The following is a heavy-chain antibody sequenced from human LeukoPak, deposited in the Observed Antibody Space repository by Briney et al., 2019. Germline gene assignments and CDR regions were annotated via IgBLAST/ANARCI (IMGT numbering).Heavy chain of an antibody. CDR2: IRYDGSNK. D-gene: IGHD2-2*01. CDR3: AKGVIVVVPAALDE. V-gene: IGHV3-30*02. J-gene: IGHJ4*02. CDR1: GFTFSSYG. Sequence: QTGGSLRLSCAASGFTFSSYGMHWVRQAPGKGLEWVAFIRYDGSNKYYADSVKGRFTISRDNSKNTLYLQMNSLRAEDTAVYYCAKGVIVVVPAALDEWGQGTLVTVSS.